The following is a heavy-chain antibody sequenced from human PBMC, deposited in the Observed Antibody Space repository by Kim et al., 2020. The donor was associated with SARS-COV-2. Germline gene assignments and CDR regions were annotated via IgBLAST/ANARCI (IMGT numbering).Heavy chain of an antibody. V-gene: IGHV3-15*01. J-gene: IGHJ4*02. D-gene: IGHD3-3*01. CDR2: IHSKTEDGTA. CDR3: ATGSESQTLRGEIY. CDR1: GFTFTNTW. Sequence: GGSLRLSCAASGFTFTNTWMTWVRQAPGKGLEWVGRIHSKTEDGTADYAAPVKGRFTISRDDSKNTLYLQMNSLKTEDTAVYYCATGSESQTLRGEIYWGQGTLVTVSS.